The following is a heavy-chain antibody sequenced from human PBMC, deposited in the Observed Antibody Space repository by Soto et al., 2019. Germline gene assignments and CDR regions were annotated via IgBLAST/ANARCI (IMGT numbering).Heavy chain of an antibody. D-gene: IGHD6-13*01. Sequence: ASVKVSCKVSGYTLTELSMHWVRQAPGKGLEWMGWISAYNGDKKYAQNVQGRVTLTTDTSTSTAYMEMRTLRSDDTAAYYCARDGPHIPAVGDVWGQGTTVTVSS. V-gene: IGHV1-18*01. CDR1: GYTLTELS. CDR3: ARDGPHIPAVGDV. CDR2: ISAYNGDK. J-gene: IGHJ6*02.